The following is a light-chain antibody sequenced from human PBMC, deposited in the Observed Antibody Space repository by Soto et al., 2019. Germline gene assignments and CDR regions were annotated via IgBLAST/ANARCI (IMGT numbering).Light chain of an antibody. J-gene: IGKJ5*01. CDR2: DAS. CDR3: QQYDNLPIT. CDR1: QDINNF. V-gene: IGKV1-33*01. Sequence: DIPMTQSPSSLSASVGDRVTITCQASQDINNFLNWYQQKPGKAPKLLIYDASNLEAGVPSRFSGSASGTDFTFTISSLQPEDIAAYYCQQYDNLPITFGQGTRLEIK.